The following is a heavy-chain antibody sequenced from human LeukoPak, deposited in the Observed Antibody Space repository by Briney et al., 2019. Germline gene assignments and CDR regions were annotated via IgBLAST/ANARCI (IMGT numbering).Heavy chain of an antibody. V-gene: IGHV3-30*18. CDR1: GSTFSDYG. D-gene: IGHD2-2*01. CDR3: AKGDSSTGWYFDL. J-gene: IGHJ2*01. CDR2: ISYDGNYK. Sequence: PGRSLRLSCAASGSTFSDYGMHWVRPAPGKGLEGVTIISYDGNYKYSADSVKGRFAISRDNYKNMVFLQMNSLRAEDTAVYFCAKGDSSTGWYFDLWGRGTLVTVSS.